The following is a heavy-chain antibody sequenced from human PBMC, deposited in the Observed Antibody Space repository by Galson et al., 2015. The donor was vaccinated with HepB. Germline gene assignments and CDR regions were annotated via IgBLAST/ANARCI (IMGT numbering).Heavy chain of an antibody. V-gene: IGHV3-30-3*01. Sequence: SLRLSCAASRFTFSTYAVHWVRQAPGKGLEWVAVMSYDGSTRYYADSVKGRFTISRDISKNTLYLQMNSLRVEDTAVYYCASDLARFSSGCLFLWGQGTLVTVSS. D-gene: IGHD6-19*01. J-gene: IGHJ4*02. CDR3: ASDLARFSSGCLFL. CDR2: MSYDGSTR. CDR1: RFTFSTYA.